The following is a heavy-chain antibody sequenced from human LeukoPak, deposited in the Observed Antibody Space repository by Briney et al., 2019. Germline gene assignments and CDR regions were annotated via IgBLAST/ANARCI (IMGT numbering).Heavy chain of an antibody. V-gene: IGHV1-2*02. J-gene: IGHJ3*02. CDR2: INPNSGGT. Sequence: GASVKVSCKASGYTFTGYYMHWVRQAPGQGLEWMGWINPNSGGTNYAQKFQGRVTMTRDTSISTAYMELSRLRSDDTAVYYCASATIFSHNDAFDIWAKGQWSPSLQ. D-gene: IGHD3-3*01. CDR1: GYTFTGYY. CDR3: ASATIFSHNDAFDI.